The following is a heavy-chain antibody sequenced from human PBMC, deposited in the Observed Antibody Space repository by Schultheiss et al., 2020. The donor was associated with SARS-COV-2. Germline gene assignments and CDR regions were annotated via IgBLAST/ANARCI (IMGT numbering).Heavy chain of an antibody. J-gene: IGHJ5*02. D-gene: IGHD2-15*01. Sequence: SETLSLTCTVSGGSISSGGYYWSWIRQPPGKGLEWIGEINHSGSTNYNPSLKSRVTISVDTSKNQFSLKLSSVTAADTAVYYCATVVAAKEGWFDPWGQGTLVTVSS. CDR2: INHSGST. V-gene: IGHV4-39*07. CDR1: GGSISSGGYY. CDR3: ATVVAAKEGWFDP.